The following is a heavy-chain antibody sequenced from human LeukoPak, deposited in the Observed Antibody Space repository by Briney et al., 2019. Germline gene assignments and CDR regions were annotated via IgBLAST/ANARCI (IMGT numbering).Heavy chain of an antibody. J-gene: IGHJ4*02. CDR1: GYSFTSYW. CDR2: IYPGDSDT. CDR3: ARPYYYDSGQYYFHY. Sequence: GESLKISCKGSGYSFTSYWIGWVRQMPGKGLEWMAIIYPGDSDTRYSPSFQGQVTISADKSISTAYLQWSSPKASDTAMYYCARPYYYDSGQYYFHYWGQGTLVTVSS. V-gene: IGHV5-51*01. D-gene: IGHD3-10*01.